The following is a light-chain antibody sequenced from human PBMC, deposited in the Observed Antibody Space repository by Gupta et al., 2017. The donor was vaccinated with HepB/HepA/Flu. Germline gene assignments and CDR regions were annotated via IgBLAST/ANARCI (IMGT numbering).Light chain of an antibody. CDR3: QQRSNCPPWT. CDR2: DAS. CDR1: QIVSSY. J-gene: IGKJ1*01. V-gene: IGKV3-11*01. Sequence: EIVLTQSPATMSLSPGESATLSCRASQIVSSYLAWYQQKPGQATSLLIYDASNRATGIPASFSGSGSVTYFSLTISSLEPEDFAVFYCQQRSNCPPWTFGQGTKVEIK.